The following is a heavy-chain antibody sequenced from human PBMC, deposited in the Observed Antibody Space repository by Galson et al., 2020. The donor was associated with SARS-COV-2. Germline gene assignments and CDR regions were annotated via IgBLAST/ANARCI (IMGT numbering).Heavy chain of an antibody. Sequence: SETLSLTCTVPGGSISNNDWWSWVRQPPGKGLEWIGGISQSVTTHYNPSPKSRVTISGDKSKNQISLKLSSVTAADTAVYYCARDSGYCTDGVCYRYWYFDLWGRGTLVTVSS. J-gene: IGHJ2*01. CDR1: GGSISNNDW. CDR2: ISQSVTT. V-gene: IGHV4-4*02. D-gene: IGHD2-8*01. CDR3: ARDSGYCTDGVCYRYWYFDL.